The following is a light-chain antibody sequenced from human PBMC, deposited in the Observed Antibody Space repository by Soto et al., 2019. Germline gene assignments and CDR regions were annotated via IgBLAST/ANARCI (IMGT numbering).Light chain of an antibody. CDR3: SSYTSSSTYV. V-gene: IGLV2-14*01. J-gene: IGLJ1*01. CDR2: DVS. CDR1: SSDVGGYNY. Sequence: QSALTQPASVSGSPGQSIALSCTGNSSDVGGYNYVSWYQQHPGKAPKLMVYDVSNRPSGVSNRFSGSKSGNTASLTISGLQAEDEADYYCSSYTSSSTYVFGTGTKLTVL.